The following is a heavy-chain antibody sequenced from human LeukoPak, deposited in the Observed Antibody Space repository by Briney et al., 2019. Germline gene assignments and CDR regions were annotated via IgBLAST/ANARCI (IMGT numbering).Heavy chain of an antibody. CDR2: IYWNDDK. J-gene: IGHJ4*02. CDR3: AKIVVGATAFDY. Sequence: SGPTLVNPTQTLTLTCTFSGFSLSTSGVGVGWIRQPPGKALEWLALIYWNDDKRYSPSLKSRLTITKDTPKNQVVLTMTNMDPVDTATYYCAKIVVGATAFDYWGQGTLVTVSS. D-gene: IGHD1-26*01. CDR1: GFSLSTSGVG. V-gene: IGHV2-5*01.